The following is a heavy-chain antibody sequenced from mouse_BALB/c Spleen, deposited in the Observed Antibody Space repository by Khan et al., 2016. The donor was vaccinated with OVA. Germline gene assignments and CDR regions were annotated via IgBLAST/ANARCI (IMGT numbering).Heavy chain of an antibody. V-gene: IGHV1-77*01. Sequence: QVRLQQSGAELARPGASVKLSCKASGYTFTDYYINWVQQRTGQGLEWIGEISPGSGDTYSNEKFKGKAPLTADKSSSTVYMQLNSLKAEASAVYVWARRNDCGYTFAYWGQGTLVTVSA. J-gene: IGHJ3*01. CDR3: ARRNDCGYTFAY. CDR2: ISPGSGDT. D-gene: IGHD1-2*01. CDR1: GYTFTDYY.